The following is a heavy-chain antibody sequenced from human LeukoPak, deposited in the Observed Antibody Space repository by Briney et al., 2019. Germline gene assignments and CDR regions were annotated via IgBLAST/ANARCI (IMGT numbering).Heavy chain of an antibody. CDR2: ISYDGSNK. V-gene: IGHV3-30*09. J-gene: IGHJ3*02. CDR3: VKDWGVLPDYSADGFDI. CDR1: GFTFSSYA. D-gene: IGHD4-11*01. Sequence: GRSLRLSCAASGFTFSSYAMHWVRQAPGKGLEWVTVISYDGSNKYYADSVRGRFAISRDNSQNTLHLQMNILRVEDTAVYYCVKDWGVLPDYSADGFDIWGPGTVVTVSS.